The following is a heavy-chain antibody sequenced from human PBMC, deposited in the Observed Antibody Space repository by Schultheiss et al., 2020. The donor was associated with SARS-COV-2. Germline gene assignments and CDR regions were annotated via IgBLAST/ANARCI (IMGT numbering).Heavy chain of an antibody. CDR2: IYYSGST. J-gene: IGHJ5*02. Sequence: SETLSLTCTVSGGSISSYYWSWIRQPPGKGLEWIGYIYYSGSTNYNPSLKSRVTISVDTSKNQFSLKLSSVTAADTAVYYCARGRHSSPPGNWFDPWGQGTLVTVSS. CDR3: ARGRHSSPPGNWFDP. CDR1: GGSISSYY. D-gene: IGHD6-13*01. V-gene: IGHV4-59*12.